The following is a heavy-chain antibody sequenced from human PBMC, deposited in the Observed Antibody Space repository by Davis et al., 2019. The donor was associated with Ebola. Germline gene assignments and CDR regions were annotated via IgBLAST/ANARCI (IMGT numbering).Heavy chain of an antibody. J-gene: IGHJ4*02. CDR2: IKQDGSEK. Sequence: GESLKISCAASGFTFSSYWMSWVRQAPGKGLEWVANIKQDGSEKYYVDSVKGRFTISRDNAKNSLYLQMNSLRAEDTAVYYCAKNLWRRIGAAAGTSDYWGQGALVTVSS. CDR3: AKNLWRRIGAAAGTSDY. CDR1: GFTFSSYW. D-gene: IGHD6-13*01. V-gene: IGHV3-7*03.